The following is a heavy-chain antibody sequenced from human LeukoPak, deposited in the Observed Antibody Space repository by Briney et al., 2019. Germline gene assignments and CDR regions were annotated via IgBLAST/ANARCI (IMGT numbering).Heavy chain of an antibody. CDR1: VFTFIIFA. Sequence: GGSVSLSCAVSVFTFIIFAMSWVRHAPGKGLDWVSSISGSAGSTYYADSVKGRFTISRDNSKNTLYLQMNSLRAEDTAVYYCAKPFLGSYHYYGMDVWGQGTTVTVSS. V-gene: IGHV3-23*01. D-gene: IGHD1-26*01. CDR2: ISGSAGST. J-gene: IGHJ6*02. CDR3: AKPFLGSYHYYGMDV.